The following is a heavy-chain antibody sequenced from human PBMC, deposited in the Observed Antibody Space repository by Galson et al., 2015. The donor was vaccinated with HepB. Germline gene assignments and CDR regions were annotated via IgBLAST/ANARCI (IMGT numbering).Heavy chain of an antibody. CDR1: GFTFSSYA. V-gene: IGHV3-23*01. CDR3: TRGLIIGPKTYLDN. J-gene: IGHJ4*02. D-gene: IGHD1-7*01. CDR2: ISGSGGST. Sequence: SLRLSCAASGFTFSSYAMSWVRQAPGKGLEWVSAISGSGGSTYYADSVKGRFTISRDNSKNTLYLQMNSLRAEDTAVYYCTRGLIIGPKTYLDNWGQGTLVTVSS.